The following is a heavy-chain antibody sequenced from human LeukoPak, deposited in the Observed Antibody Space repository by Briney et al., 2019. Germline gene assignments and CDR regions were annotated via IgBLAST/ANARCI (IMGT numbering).Heavy chain of an antibody. CDR1: GFTLSYYW. CDR3: AREARGTRAAFDI. D-gene: IGHD1-1*01. Sequence: GGSLRLSCAASGFTLSYYWMSWVRQAPRKGLEWVANIQEDGSNRYYVGSVKGRFTISRDNAKNSVYLQMNSLRAEDTAVYYCAREARGTRAAFDIWGQGTMVTVS. V-gene: IGHV3-7*01. J-gene: IGHJ3*02. CDR2: IQEDGSNR.